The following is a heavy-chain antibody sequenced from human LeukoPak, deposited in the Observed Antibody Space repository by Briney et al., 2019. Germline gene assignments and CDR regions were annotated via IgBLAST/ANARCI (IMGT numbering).Heavy chain of an antibody. CDR3: ATTRYSNRNY. V-gene: IGHV3-23*01. CDR1: GFTFSSFA. J-gene: IGHJ4*02. Sequence: PGGSLRLSCAASGFTFSSFAMGWVRQAPGKGLQWVSSISGRDGSTYYAASVKGRFTISRDNSKNTLYLQMNSLRDEDTAVYYCATTRYSNRNYWGQGTLATVS. CDR2: ISGRDGST. D-gene: IGHD6-13*01.